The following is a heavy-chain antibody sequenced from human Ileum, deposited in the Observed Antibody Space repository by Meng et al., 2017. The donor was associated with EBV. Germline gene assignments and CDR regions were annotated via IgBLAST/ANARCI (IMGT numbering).Heavy chain of an antibody. CDR2: IFNSGST. Sequence: LLPQVSGPGLVKPSEPLSLPCTVSGASISSTPDYWGWIRKPPGKGLEWIGNIFNSGSTSYSPSLKSRVTISVDTSKNQFSLKLSSVTAADTAVYYCARDYSSSWYSGGFFKYWGQGILVTVSS. J-gene: IGHJ1*01. V-gene: IGHV4-39*07. CDR3: ARDYSSSWYSGGFFKY. CDR1: GASISSTPDY. D-gene: IGHD6-13*01.